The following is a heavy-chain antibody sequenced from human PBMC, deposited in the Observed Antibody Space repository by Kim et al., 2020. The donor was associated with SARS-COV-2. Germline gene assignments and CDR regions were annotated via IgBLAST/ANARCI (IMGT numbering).Heavy chain of an antibody. CDR2: INAGNGNT. Sequence: ASVKVSCKASGYTFTSYAMHWVRQAPGQRLEWMGWINAGNGNTKYSQKFQGRVTITRDTSASTAYMELSSLRSEDTAVYYCARGGIWFGPYNAFDIWGQGTMVTVSS. CDR3: ARGGIWFGPYNAFDI. CDR1: GYTFTSYA. J-gene: IGHJ3*02. V-gene: IGHV1-3*01. D-gene: IGHD3-10*01.